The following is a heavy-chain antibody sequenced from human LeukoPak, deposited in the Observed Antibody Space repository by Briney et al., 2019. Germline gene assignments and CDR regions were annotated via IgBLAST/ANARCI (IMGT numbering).Heavy chain of an antibody. CDR1: GGSISSSSYY. V-gene: IGHV4-39*07. CDR2: IYYSGST. D-gene: IGHD2-2*01. Sequence: SETLSLTCTVSGGSISSSSYYWGWIRQPPGKGLEWIGSIYYSGSTYYNPSLKSRVTISVDTSKNQFSLKLSSVTAADTAVYYCARDLVARAYQLLSDYWGQGTLVTVSS. J-gene: IGHJ4*02. CDR3: ARDLVARAYQLLSDY.